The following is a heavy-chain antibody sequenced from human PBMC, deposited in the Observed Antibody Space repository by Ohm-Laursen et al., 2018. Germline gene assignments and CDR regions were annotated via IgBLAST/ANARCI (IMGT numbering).Heavy chain of an antibody. CDR1: EVTFSSYW. V-gene: IGHV3-7*03. CDR2: IKQDGSEK. CDR3: ARDSSQTGDDY. D-gene: IGHD7-27*01. J-gene: IGHJ4*02. Sequence: SLRLSCAASEVTFSSYWMSWVRQAPGKGLEWVANIKQDGSEKRYVDSVKGRFTISRDDAKNSLYLQMNSLRAEDTAVYYCARDSSQTGDDYWGQGTLVTVSS.